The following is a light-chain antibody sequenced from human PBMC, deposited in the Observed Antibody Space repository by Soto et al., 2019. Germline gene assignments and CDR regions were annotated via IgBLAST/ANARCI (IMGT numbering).Light chain of an antibody. J-gene: IGLJ1*01. CDR2: QDN. CDR3: QAWDSSSYV. CDR1: KLGDKY. V-gene: IGLV3-1*01. Sequence: SSELTQPPSVSVSPGQTASITCSGDKLGDKYACWYQQKPGQSPVLVIYQDNKRPSGIPERFSGSKSGNTATLTIRGTQAMDEADYYCQAWDSSSYVFGTGTKLTVL.